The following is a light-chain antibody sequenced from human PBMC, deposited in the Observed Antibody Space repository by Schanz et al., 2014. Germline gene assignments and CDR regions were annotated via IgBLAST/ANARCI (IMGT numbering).Light chain of an antibody. V-gene: IGKV3-11*01. CDR3: QQRSNWPPGCT. Sequence: EIVLTQSPATLSLSPGERATLSCRASQSVSNYLAWYQQKPGQAPRLLIYDASNRATGIPARFSGSGSGTDFTLTISSLEPEDFAVYYCQQRSNWPPGCTFGQGAKVEIK. CDR2: DAS. J-gene: IGKJ2*02. CDR1: QSVSNY.